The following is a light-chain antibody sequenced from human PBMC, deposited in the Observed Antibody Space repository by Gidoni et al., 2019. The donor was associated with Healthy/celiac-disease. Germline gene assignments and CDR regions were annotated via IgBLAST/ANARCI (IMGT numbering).Light chain of an antibody. J-gene: IGKJ1*01. Sequence: IQMTQSPSSLSASVRDRVTITCRASQSISNFLTWYQQKPGKAPKLLIYAASNLQSGVPSRFSGSGSGTDFTLTISSLQPEDFATYYCQQSYSTPPWTFXQXTKVEIK. V-gene: IGKV1-39*01. CDR3: QQSYSTPPWT. CDR1: QSISNF. CDR2: AAS.